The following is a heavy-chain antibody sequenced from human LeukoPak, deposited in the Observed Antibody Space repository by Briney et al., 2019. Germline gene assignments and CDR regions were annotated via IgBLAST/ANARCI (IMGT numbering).Heavy chain of an antibody. J-gene: IGHJ4*02. CDR3: ARLYSSSWYGNFDY. V-gene: IGHV4-59*08. CDR1: GDSISSYY. Sequence: SETLSLTCTVSGDSISSYYWSWIRQPPGKGLEWIGYIYYSGSTNYNPSLKSRVTISVDTSKNQFSLKLSSVTAADTAVYYCARLYSSSWYGNFDYWGQGTLVTVSS. CDR2: IYYSGST. D-gene: IGHD6-13*01.